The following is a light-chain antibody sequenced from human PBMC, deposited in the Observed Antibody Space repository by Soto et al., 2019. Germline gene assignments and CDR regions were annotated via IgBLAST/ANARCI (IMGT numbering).Light chain of an antibody. V-gene: IGKV3-11*01. CDR1: QSFRGL. J-gene: IGKJ5*01. Sequence: EVVLTQSPVTLSLSPGERATLSCRASQSFRGLLAWYQQKPGHAPRLLIYDAYIRATGIQPRFSGSGSGTDITLTISSLEPEDSAVYYCQQRHMWPITFGQGTRLESK. CDR2: DAY. CDR3: QQRHMWPIT.